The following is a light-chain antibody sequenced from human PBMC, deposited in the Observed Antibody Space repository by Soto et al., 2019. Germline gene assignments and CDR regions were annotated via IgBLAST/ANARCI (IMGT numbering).Light chain of an antibody. Sequence: QSALTQPASVSGSPGKSITISFTGTSSDVGGYNYVSWYQQHPGKAPKLMIYEVSNRPSGVSNRFSGSKSGNTASLTISGLQADDEADYYCSAYTSSSTPYVFGTGTKVTVI. J-gene: IGLJ1*01. CDR2: EVS. CDR1: SSDVGGYNY. CDR3: SAYTSSSTPYV. V-gene: IGLV2-14*01.